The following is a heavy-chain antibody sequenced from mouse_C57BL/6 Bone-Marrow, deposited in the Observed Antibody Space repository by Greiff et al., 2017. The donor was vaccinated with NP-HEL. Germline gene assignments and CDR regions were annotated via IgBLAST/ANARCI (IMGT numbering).Heavy chain of an antibody. CDR2: ILPGSGST. CDR1: GYTFTGYW. J-gene: IGHJ4*01. V-gene: IGHV1-9*01. D-gene: IGHD1-1*01. Sequence: VQLQQSGAELMKPGASVKLSFKATGYTFTGYWIEWVKQRPGHGLEWIGEILPGSGSTPSHEKFKGKATFTADTSSNTAYMQLSSLTTEDSAIYYYFCAYYYCSRCYYAMVYWGQGTSVTVSS. CDR3: FCAYYYCSRCYYAMVY.